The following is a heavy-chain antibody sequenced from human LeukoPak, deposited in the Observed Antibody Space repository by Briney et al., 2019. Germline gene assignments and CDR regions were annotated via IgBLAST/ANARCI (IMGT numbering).Heavy chain of an antibody. D-gene: IGHD3-9*01. CDR2: MNPNSGNT. J-gene: IGHJ5*02. CDR1: GYTLTSYD. CDR3: FQAEDGIRYFDWLFLFDP. Sequence: ASVKVSCKASGYTLTSYDINWVRQATGQGLEWMGCMNPNSGNTGYAQKFQGRVTMTRNTSICTAYMELSSLRSEDTAVYFFFQAEDGIRYFDWLFLFDPWGQGTLVTVSS. V-gene: IGHV1-8*01.